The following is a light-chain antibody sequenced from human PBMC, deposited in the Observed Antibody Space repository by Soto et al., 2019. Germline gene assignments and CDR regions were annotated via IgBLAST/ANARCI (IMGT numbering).Light chain of an antibody. J-gene: IGKJ3*01. Sequence: DIQMTQSPSSLSASVGDRVTISCRASQSVGNYLNWYQQKPDKAPNLLIYGASTLQSGVPSRFSGSGSGTDFTLAISSLQPEDFSPYYGQQSYSTPLTFGPGTKVDIK. CDR3: QQSYSTPLT. V-gene: IGKV1-39*01. CDR2: GAS. CDR1: QSVGNY.